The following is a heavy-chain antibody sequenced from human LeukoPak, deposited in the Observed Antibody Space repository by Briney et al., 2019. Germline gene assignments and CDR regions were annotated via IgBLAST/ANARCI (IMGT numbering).Heavy chain of an antibody. CDR2: IYPGDSDT. CDR1: GYSFTTYW. D-gene: IGHD2-2*01. Sequence: GESLKISCKGSGYSFTTYWIGWVRQMPGQGLEWMGIIYPGDSDTRYSPSFQGQVTISADKSTNTAYLQSSSLKATDTAMYYCARQASTSSYYNYMDVWGKGTTVTVSS. CDR3: ARQASTSSYYNYMDV. V-gene: IGHV5-51*01. J-gene: IGHJ6*03.